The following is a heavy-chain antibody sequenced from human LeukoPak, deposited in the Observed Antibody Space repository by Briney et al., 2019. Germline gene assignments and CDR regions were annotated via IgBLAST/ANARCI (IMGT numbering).Heavy chain of an antibody. CDR1: GFTFNSYA. CDR2: NSGSGGST. V-gene: IGHV3-23*01. Sequence: GGSLRLSCAASGFTFNSYAMSWVRQAPGKGLEWVSDNSGSGGSTYYADPVKGRFTISRDNSKNTLYLQMNSLRAEDTAVYYCARNKKGDRYTYGHDSWGQGTLVTVSS. J-gene: IGHJ4*02. CDR3: ARNKKGDRYTYGHDS. D-gene: IGHD5-18*01.